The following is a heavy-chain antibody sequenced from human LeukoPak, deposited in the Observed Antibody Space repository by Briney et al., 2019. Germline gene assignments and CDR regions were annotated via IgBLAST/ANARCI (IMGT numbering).Heavy chain of an antibody. CDR1: GFNFRSYP. CDR2: ISSSGSTI. J-gene: IGHJ4*02. CDR3: ARDSDYSVNY. D-gene: IGHD4-17*01. Sequence: GGSLRLSCAASGFNFRSYPMHWVRQAPGKGLEWVSYISSSGSTIYYADSVKGRFTISRDNAKNSLYLQMNSLRAEDTAVYYCARDSDYSVNYWGQGTLVTVSS. V-gene: IGHV3-48*03.